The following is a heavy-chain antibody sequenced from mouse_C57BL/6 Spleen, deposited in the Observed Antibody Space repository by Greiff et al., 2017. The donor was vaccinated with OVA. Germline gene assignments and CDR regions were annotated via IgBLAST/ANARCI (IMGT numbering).Heavy chain of an antibody. CDR1: GFTFSDYG. Sequence: EVKLMESGGGLVKPGGSLKLSCAASGFTFSDYGMHWVRQAPEKGLEWVAYISRGSGTIYYADTVQGRFTISRDNAKNTLFLQMTSLRSEDTAMYYWARHSNYAMDYWGQGTSVTVSS. D-gene: IGHD2-5*01. CDR2: ISRGSGTI. CDR3: ARHSNYAMDY. V-gene: IGHV5-17*01. J-gene: IGHJ4*01.